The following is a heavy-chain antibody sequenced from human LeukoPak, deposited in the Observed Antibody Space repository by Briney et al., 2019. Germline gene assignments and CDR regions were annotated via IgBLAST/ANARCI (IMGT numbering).Heavy chain of an antibody. CDR2: ITGNHGAT. CDR1: GFTFSSFA. J-gene: IGHJ5*02. D-gene: IGHD4-17*01. CDR3: TKDPNGDYVGAFDP. V-gene: IGHV3-23*01. Sequence: HTGGSLRLSCAASGFTFSSFAMTWVRQAPGKGLEWVSSITGNHGATYNIDSVKGRFTISRDNSQNTLYLQMNSLRAEDTAVYYCTKDPNGDYVGAFDPWGQGTLVTVSS.